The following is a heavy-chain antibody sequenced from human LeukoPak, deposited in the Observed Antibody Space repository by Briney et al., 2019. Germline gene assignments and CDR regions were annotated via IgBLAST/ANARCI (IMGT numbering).Heavy chain of an antibody. J-gene: IGHJ5*02. D-gene: IGHD6-19*01. Sequence: GGSLRLSCAASGFTFSNYVMRWVRQAPGKGLEWVAGISYNGNNKYYTHSVKGRFTTSRDNSKNTLYLQMNSLRPEDTAVYYCARDLKQYNSGWWGNWFDPWGQGTLVTVSS. V-gene: IGHV3-30-3*01. CDR2: ISYNGNNK. CDR3: ARDLKQYNSGWWGNWFDP. CDR1: GFTFSNYV.